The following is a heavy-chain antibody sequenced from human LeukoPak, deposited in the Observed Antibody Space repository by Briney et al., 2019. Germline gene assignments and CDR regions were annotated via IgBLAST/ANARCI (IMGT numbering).Heavy chain of an antibody. J-gene: IGHJ5*02. CDR3: ARDGLRYFDWSLHKANWFDP. D-gene: IGHD3-9*01. V-gene: IGHV4-39*07. Sequence: PSETLSLTCTVSGGSISSSSYYWGWIRQPPGKGLEWIGSIYYSGSTYYNPSPKSRVTISVDTSKNQFSLKLSSVTAADTAVYYCARDGLRYFDWSLHKANWFDPWGQGTLVTVSS. CDR1: GGSISSSSYY. CDR2: IYYSGST.